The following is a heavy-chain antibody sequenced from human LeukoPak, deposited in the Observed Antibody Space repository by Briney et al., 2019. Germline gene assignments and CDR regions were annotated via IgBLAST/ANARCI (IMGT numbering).Heavy chain of an antibody. V-gene: IGHV3-23*01. CDR3: AREYILVNDH. D-gene: IGHD4-23*01. CDR2: ISASGDST. Sequence: GGSLRLSCAASGFTFSNYGMSWVRQAPGKGLEWVSGISASGDSTYYADSVKGRFTISRDNAKNSLYLQMNSLRAEDTAVYYCAREYILVNDHWGQGTLVTVSS. J-gene: IGHJ4*02. CDR1: GFTFSNYG.